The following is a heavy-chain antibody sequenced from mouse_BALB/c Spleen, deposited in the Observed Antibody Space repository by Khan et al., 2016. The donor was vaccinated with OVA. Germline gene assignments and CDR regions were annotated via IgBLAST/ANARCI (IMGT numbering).Heavy chain of an antibody. V-gene: IGHV1-76*01. CDR3: EREEDLYSMDY. CDR1: GYTFTSYW. Sequence: QVQLKQSGPELVRPGASVTLSCKTSGYTFTSYWIHWVQQRPGQGLEWFARIYTETDNTYYNEKLKDQVTLTADKSSSTVYMQLSSLKSEDATVDSGEREEDLYSMDYWGQGTTVTVSS. J-gene: IGHJ4*01. CDR2: IYTETDNT.